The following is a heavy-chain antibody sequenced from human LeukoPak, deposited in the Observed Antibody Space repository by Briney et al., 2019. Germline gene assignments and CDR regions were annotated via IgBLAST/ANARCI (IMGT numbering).Heavy chain of an antibody. D-gene: IGHD1-14*01. CDR3: ARARREKVDY. J-gene: IGHJ4*02. CDR2: IYHSGST. V-gene: IGHV4-38-2*02. Sequence: SETLSLTCTVSGYSISSGYYWGWIRQPPGKGLEWIGSIYHSGSTYYNPSLKSRVTISVDTSKNQFSLKLSSVTAADTAVYYCARARREKVDYWGQGTLVTVSS. CDR1: GYSISSGYY.